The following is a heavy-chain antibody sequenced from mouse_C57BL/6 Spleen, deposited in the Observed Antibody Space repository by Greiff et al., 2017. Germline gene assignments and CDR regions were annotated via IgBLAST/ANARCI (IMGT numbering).Heavy chain of an antibody. J-gene: IGHJ1*03. V-gene: IGHV1-15*01. CDR2: IDPETGGT. CDR1: GYTFTDYE. Sequence: VQLQQSGAELVRPGASVTLSCKASGYTFTDYEMHWVKQTPVHSLEWIGAIDPETGGTAYNQKFKGKAILTADKSSSTAYMELRSLTSGDSAVYYCTPYSNYPHWYFDVWGTGTTVTVSS. D-gene: IGHD2-5*01. CDR3: TPYSNYPHWYFDV.